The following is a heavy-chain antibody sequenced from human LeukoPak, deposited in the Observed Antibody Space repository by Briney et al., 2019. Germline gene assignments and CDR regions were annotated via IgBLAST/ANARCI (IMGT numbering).Heavy chain of an antibody. CDR3: AGQSVASDAFDI. J-gene: IGHJ3*02. Sequence: SQTLSLTCTVSGGSISSGDYYRSSIRQPPGKGQVWIGYIYYSGSTYYNPSLKSRVTISVDTSKNQFSLKLSSVTAADTAVYYCAGQSVASDAFDIWGQGTMVTVSS. CDR1: GGSISSGDYY. V-gene: IGHV4-30-4*01. CDR2: IYYSGST. D-gene: IGHD4-23*01.